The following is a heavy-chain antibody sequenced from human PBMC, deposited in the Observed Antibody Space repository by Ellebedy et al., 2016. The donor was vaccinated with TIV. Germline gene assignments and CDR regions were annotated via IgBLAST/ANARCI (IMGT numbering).Heavy chain of an antibody. CDR2: ISGSGGST. CDR1: GFTFSSYA. CDR3: ARVGLTTVTHYYYYYMDV. D-gene: IGHD4-11*01. V-gene: IGHV3-23*01. Sequence: GESLKISXAASGFTFSSYAMSWVRQAPGKGLEWVSAISGSGGSTYYADSVKGRFTISRDNSKNTLYLQMNSLRAEDTAVYYCARVGLTTVTHYYYYYMDVWGKGTTVTVSS. J-gene: IGHJ6*03.